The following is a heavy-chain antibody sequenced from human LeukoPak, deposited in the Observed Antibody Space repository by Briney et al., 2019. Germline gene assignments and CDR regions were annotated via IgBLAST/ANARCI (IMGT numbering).Heavy chain of an antibody. D-gene: IGHD3-16*01. CDR2: IYYSGST. J-gene: IGHJ5*02. Sequence: KSSETLSLTCTVSGGSISSYYWSWIRQPPGKGLEWIGYIYYSGSTNYNPSLKSRVTISVDTSKNQFSLKLSSVTAADTAVYYCARDDIFGVDPWGQGTLVTASS. V-gene: IGHV4-59*01. CDR3: ARDDIFGVDP. CDR1: GGSISSYY.